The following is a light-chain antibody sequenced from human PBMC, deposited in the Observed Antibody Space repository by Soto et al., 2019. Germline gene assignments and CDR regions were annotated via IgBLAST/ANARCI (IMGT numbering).Light chain of an antibody. CDR1: SSNIENNY. CDR2: DNL. Sequence: QSVLTQSPSVSAAPGQTVSIYCSGTSSNIENNYVSWYQVLPKTAPKLLIYDNLKRPSGIPDRFSGSKSGTSATLVITGLQTGDEADYYCGTWESSRNWVFGGGTKLTVL. V-gene: IGLV1-51*01. J-gene: IGLJ3*02. CDR3: GTWESSRNWV.